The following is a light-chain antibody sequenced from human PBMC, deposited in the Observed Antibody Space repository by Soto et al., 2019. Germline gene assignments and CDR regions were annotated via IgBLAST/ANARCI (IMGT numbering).Light chain of an antibody. CDR2: AAS. CDR3: QQYGSSPIT. Sequence: EIVMTQSPATLSLSPGERATLSCRASQSVRSNLAWYQQKPGQAPRLVIYAASTRATGIPDRFSGSGSETDFTLTISRLEPEDFAVYYCQQYGSSPITFGQGTRLEIK. V-gene: IGKV3-20*01. J-gene: IGKJ5*01. CDR1: QSVRSN.